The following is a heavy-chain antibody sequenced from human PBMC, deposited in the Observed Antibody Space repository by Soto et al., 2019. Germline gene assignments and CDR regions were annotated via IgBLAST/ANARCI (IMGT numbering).Heavy chain of an antibody. CDR2: IYYSGKT. V-gene: IGHV4-39*01. J-gene: IGHJ4*02. Sequence: PSETLSLTCTVSGGSVSGGVYYWNWIRQHPEKGLEWIGSIYYSGKTYYNPSLKSRVTISVDTSKNQFSLKLSSVTAADTTVYYCARGYCSAGSCYSSFDSWGQGTLVTVS. D-gene: IGHD2-15*01. CDR1: GGSVSGGVYY. CDR3: ARGYCSAGSCYSSFDS.